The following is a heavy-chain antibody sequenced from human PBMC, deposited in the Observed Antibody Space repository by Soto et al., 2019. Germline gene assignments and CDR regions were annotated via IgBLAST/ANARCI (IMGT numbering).Heavy chain of an antibody. D-gene: IGHD3-22*01. CDR2: ISPSGGRT. V-gene: IGHV3-23*01. CDR1: EYTLNNYA. CDR3: EKDPKGYYVGGFEF. J-gene: IGHJ3*01. Sequence: LRVSCAASEYTLNNYAMSWVRQSPGKGLEWVSGISPSGGRTYYADSVKGRFTVSRDSSKDTLSMQMKSLSAEDTAVYYCEKDPKGYYVGGFEFGGHGTMVPVSS.